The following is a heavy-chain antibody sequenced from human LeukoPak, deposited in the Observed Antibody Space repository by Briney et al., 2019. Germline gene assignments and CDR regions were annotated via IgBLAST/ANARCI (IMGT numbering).Heavy chain of an antibody. D-gene: IGHD1-26*01. V-gene: IGHV1-69*02. CDR2: IIPILGIA. CDR1: GGTFSSYT. Sequence: SVKVSCKASGGTFSSYTISLVRQAPGQGLEWMGRIIPILGIANYAQKFQGRVTITADKSTSTAYLELSSLRSEDTAVYYCARALSGSYHFDYWGQGTLVTVSS. J-gene: IGHJ4*02. CDR3: ARALSGSYHFDY.